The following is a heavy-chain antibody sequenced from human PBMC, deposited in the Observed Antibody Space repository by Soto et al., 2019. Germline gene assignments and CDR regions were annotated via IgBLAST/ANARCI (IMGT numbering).Heavy chain of an antibody. Sequence: SETLSLTCTVSVDSISSGDYYWNWIRQPPGKGLQWIGYIYYSGSTYYNPTLKSRVTITVDTSKNQFSLKLSSVTAADTAVYYCARDRYGSAFDYWGQGTLVTV. CDR2: IYYSGST. J-gene: IGHJ4*02. V-gene: IGHV4-30-4*01. CDR1: VDSISSGDYY. CDR3: ARDRYGSAFDY. D-gene: IGHD1-26*01.